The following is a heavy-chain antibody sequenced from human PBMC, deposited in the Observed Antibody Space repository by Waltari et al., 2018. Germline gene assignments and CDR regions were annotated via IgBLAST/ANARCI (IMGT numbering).Heavy chain of an antibody. Sequence: QVQLQESGPGLVKPSETLSLTCAVSGYSISSGYSWGWIRQPPGKGLEWIGSIYHSGSTYYNPSLKSRVTISVDTSKNQFSLKLSSVTAADTAVYYCASWGILTGYFDYWGQGTLVTVSS. CDR3: ASWGILTGYFDY. CDR2: IYHSGST. V-gene: IGHV4-38-2*01. D-gene: IGHD3-9*01. J-gene: IGHJ4*02. CDR1: GYSISSGYS.